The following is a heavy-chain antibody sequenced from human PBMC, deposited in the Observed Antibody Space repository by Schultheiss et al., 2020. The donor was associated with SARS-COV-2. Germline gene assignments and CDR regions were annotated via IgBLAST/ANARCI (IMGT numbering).Heavy chain of an antibody. CDR2: IYYSGST. CDR3: ASGGWGY. CDR1: GGSFSSSSYY. D-gene: IGHD7-27*01. V-gene: IGHV4-39*01. J-gene: IGHJ4*02. Sequence: SETLSLTCTVSGGSFSSSSYYWGWIRQPPGKGLEWIGSIYYSGSTYYNPSLKSRVTISVDTSKNQFSLKLSSVTAADTAVYYCASGGWGYWGQGTLVTVSS.